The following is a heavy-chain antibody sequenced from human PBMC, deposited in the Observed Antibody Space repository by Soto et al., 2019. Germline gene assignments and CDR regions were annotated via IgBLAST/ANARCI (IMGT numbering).Heavy chain of an antibody. CDR3: VRGRRYSSSWKFFEY. D-gene: IGHD6-13*01. J-gene: IGHJ4*02. CDR1: GCSISSGDYY. Sequence: QVQMQESGPGLLKPSQTLSLPCTVSGCSISSGDYYWTWIRQPPGKGLEWIGYIYHSGSTYSNPSLMSPVTISVDTSKHQFSLNLTAVNAADTVVYYGVRGRRYSSSWKFFEYWGQGPLVTASS. V-gene: IGHV4-30-4*01. CDR2: IYHSGST.